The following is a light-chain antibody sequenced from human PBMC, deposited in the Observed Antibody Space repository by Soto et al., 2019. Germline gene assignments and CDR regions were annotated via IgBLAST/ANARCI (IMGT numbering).Light chain of an antibody. CDR3: QQRSNWPPIT. CDR2: DAS. V-gene: IGKV3-11*01. Sequence: ETAFTECQATLSLSRGEGSTLSCRASQSVSSYLAWYQQRPGQAPRLLIYDASNRATGIPARFSGSGSGTDFTLTISSLEAEDFAIYYCQQRSNWPPITFGQGTRLEIK. CDR1: QSVSSY. J-gene: IGKJ5*01.